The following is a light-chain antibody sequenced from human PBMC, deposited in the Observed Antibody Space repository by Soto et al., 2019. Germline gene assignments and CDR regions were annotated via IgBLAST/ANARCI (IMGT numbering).Light chain of an antibody. CDR2: AAS. V-gene: IGKV1-27*01. CDR1: QGISNY. CDR3: QKYNSARPLFT. Sequence: DIQMTQSPSSLSASVGDRVTITCRASQGISNYLAWYQQKPGKVPKLLIYAASTLQSGVPSRFSGSGSGTYCTLSISSLQPEDVATYYFQKYNSARPLFTFGPGTKVDIK. J-gene: IGKJ3*01.